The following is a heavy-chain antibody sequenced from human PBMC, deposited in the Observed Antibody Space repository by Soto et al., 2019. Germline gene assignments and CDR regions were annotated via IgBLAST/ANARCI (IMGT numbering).Heavy chain of an antibody. D-gene: IGHD6-13*01. Sequence: PGGSLRLSCAASGFTFSNYGMHWVRQAPGKGLEWVAVIWHDGFNKFYGDSVKGRFAISRDNSQNALYLQMSSLRADDTAVYYCAKDLGAAAGMGHYYSGMDVWGQGTTVTVSS. V-gene: IGHV3-33*06. CDR1: GFTFSNYG. J-gene: IGHJ6*02. CDR2: IWHDGFNK. CDR3: AKDLGAAAGMGHYYSGMDV.